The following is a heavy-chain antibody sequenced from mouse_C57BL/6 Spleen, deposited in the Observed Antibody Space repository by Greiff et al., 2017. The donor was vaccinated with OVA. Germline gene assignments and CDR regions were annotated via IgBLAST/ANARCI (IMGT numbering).Heavy chain of an antibody. CDR3: ARGVGREDYFDY. Sequence: VQLQQPGAELVKPGASVKLSCKASGYTFTSYWMHWVKQRPGQGLEWIGMIHPNSGSTNYNEKFKSKATLTVDKSSSTAYMQLSSLTSEDSAVYYCARGVGREDYFDYWGQGTTLTVSS. J-gene: IGHJ2*01. CDR1: GYTFTSYW. CDR2: IHPNSGST. D-gene: IGHD4-1*01. V-gene: IGHV1-64*01.